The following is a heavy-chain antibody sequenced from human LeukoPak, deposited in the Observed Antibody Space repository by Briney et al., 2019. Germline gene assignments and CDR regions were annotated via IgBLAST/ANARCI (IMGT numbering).Heavy chain of an antibody. D-gene: IGHD3-22*01. V-gene: IGHV4-34*01. CDR3: ARRRRRDYYDSSGYIFDY. J-gene: IGHJ4*02. Sequence: TSETLSLTYAVYGGSFSGYYWSWIRQPPGKGLEWIGEINHSGSTNYNPSLKSRVTISVDTSKNQFSLKLSSVTAADTAVYYCARRRRRDYYDSSGYIFDYWGQGTLVTVSS. CDR2: INHSGST. CDR1: GGSFSGYY.